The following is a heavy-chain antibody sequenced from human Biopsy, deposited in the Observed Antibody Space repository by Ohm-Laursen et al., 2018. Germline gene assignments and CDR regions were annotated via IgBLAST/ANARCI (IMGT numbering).Heavy chain of an antibody. CDR3: ARGSFAPDF. CDR2: ISGNSDII. D-gene: IGHD2/OR15-2a*01. J-gene: IGHJ4*02. CDR1: GFTFSSYA. V-gene: IGHV3-23*01. Sequence: LRLSCAASGFTFSSYAMTWFRQAPGKGLEWVSTISGNSDIIYDTDSVKGRFTISRDNAKNSLYLQMNRLRAEDTAVYYCARGSFAPDFWGQGTLVTVSS.